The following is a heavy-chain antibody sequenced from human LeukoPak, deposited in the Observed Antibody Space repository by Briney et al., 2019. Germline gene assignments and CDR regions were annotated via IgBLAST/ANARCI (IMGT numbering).Heavy chain of an antibody. CDR3: AKDSAKKYDDY. D-gene: IGHD2/OR15-2a*01. J-gene: IGHJ4*02. CDR1: GFTFSSSA. V-gene: IGHV3-23*01. Sequence: GGSLRLSCAASGFTFSSSAMSWVRLAPGKGLEWVSGISGSDGSTYCADSVKGRFTISRDNSKNTLFLQMNSLRAEDTAVYYCAKDSAKKYDDYWGQGTLVTVSS. CDR2: ISGSDGST.